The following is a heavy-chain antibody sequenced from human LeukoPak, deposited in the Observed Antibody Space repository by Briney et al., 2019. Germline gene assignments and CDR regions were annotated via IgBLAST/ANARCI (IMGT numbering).Heavy chain of an antibody. CDR3: ARASKWWRSFDAFDI. J-gene: IGHJ3*02. D-gene: IGHD2-15*01. CDR2: INHSGST. V-gene: IGHV4-34*01. Sequence: KPSETLSLTCAVYGGSFSGYYWSWIRQPPGKGLEWIGEINHSGSTNYNPSLKSRVTISVDTSKNQFSLKLSSVTAADTAVYYCARASKWWRSFDAFDIWGQGTMVTVSS. CDR1: GGSFSGYY.